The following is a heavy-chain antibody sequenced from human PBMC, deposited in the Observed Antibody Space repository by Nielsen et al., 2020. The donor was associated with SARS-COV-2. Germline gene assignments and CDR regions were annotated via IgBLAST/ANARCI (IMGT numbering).Heavy chain of an antibody. CDR3: ARGGGGYDFWSGHDYYYMDV. CDR2: IKQDGSEK. CDR1: GFTFSSYW. D-gene: IGHD3-3*01. Sequence: GGSLRLSCAASGFTFSSYWMSWVRQAPGKGLEWVANIKQDGSEKYYVDSVKGRFTISRDNAKNSLYLQMNSLRAEDTAVYYCARGGGGYDFWSGHDYYYMDVWGKGTTVTVSS. J-gene: IGHJ6*03. V-gene: IGHV3-7*05.